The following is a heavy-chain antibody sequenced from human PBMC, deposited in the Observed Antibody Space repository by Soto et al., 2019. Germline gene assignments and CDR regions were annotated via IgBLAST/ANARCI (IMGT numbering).Heavy chain of an antibody. J-gene: IGHJ5*02. CDR3: AREKHCSSTRCSWFDP. V-gene: IGHV4-31*03. D-gene: IGHD2-2*01. CDR1: GGPISSGDYY. Sequence: SETLSLTCTVSGGPISSGDYYWSWIRQHPGKGLEWIGYIYYSGSTYYNPSLKSRLTISIDTSKNQFSLKLSSVTAADTAVYYCAREKHCSSTRCSWFDPWGQGTLVTVSS. CDR2: IYYSGST.